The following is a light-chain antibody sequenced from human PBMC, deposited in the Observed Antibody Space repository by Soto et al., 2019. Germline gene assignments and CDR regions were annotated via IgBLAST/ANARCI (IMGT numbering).Light chain of an antibody. V-gene: IGLV1-40*01. J-gene: IGLJ3*02. CDR1: SSNIGAGYD. CDR2: GIS. Sequence: QSVLTQPPSVSGAPGQRVTISCTGSSSNIGAGYDVHWYQQLPGTAPKLLIYGISNRPSGVPDRFSGSKSGTSASLAITGLQAEDEADYYCQSYDSSLSGYWVFGGGTKLTVL. CDR3: QSYDSSLSGYWV.